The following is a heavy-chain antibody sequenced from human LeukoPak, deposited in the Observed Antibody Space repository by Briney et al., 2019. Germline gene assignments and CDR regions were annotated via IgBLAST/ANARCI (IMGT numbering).Heavy chain of an antibody. CDR2: INHSGST. CDR3: ARGPKYYDFWSGYSLRSFDY. D-gene: IGHD3-3*01. V-gene: IGHV4-34*01. CDR1: GGSFSGYY. J-gene: IGHJ4*02. Sequence: PSETLSLTCAVYGGSFSGYYWSWIRQPPGKGLEWIGEINHSGSTNYNPSLKSRVTISVDTSKNQFSLKLSSVTAADTAVYYCARGPKYYDFWSGYSLRSFDYWGQGTLVTVSS.